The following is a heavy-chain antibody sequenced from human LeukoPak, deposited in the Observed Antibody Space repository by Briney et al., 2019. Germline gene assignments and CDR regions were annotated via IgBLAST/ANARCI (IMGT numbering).Heavy chain of an antibody. V-gene: IGHV1-2*02. CDR2: VNPNSGGT. CDR1: GYTFTGYY. Sequence: GASVKVSCKASGYTFTGYYMHWVRQAPGQGLEWMGWVNPNSGGTNYAQKFQGRVTMTRDTSISTAYMELSRLRSDDTAVYYCAKDNTGRVLRSSSLTNIMDVWGKGTTVTVSS. D-gene: IGHD3-3*01. J-gene: IGHJ6*03. CDR3: AKDNTGRVLRSSSLTNIMDV.